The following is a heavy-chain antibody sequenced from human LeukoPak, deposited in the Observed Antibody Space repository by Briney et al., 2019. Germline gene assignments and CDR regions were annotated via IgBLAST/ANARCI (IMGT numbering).Heavy chain of an antibody. CDR3: ARDPYCSSTSCSFFDY. CDR2: INPNSGGT. D-gene: IGHD2-2*01. J-gene: IGHJ4*02. CDR1: GYTFTSYY. V-gene: IGHV1-2*02. Sequence: ASVKVSCKASGYTFTSYYMHWVRQAPGQGLEWMGWINPNSGGTNYAQKFQGRVTMTRDTSISTAYMELSRLRSDDTAVYYCARDPYCSSTSCSFFDYWGQGTLVTVSS.